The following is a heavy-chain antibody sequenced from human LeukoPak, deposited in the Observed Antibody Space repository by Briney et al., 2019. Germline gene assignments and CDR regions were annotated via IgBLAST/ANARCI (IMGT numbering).Heavy chain of an antibody. V-gene: IGHV4-34*01. J-gene: IGHJ3*02. CDR3: ARGCGGDCYSVSAFHI. CDR2: INHSGST. Sequence: SESLSLTCAVYGGSFSGYYWSWIRQPPGKGLEWIGEINHSGSTNYNPSLKSRVTISVDTSKNQFSLKLSSVTAADTAVYYCARGCGGDCYSVSAFHIWGQGTMVTVSS. CDR1: GGSFSGYY. D-gene: IGHD2-21*02.